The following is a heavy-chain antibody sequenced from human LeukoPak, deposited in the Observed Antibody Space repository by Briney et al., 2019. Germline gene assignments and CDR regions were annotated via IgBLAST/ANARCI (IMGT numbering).Heavy chain of an antibody. J-gene: IGHJ4*02. CDR3: ARSYSSSWDSDY. Sequence: ASVKVSCKASGYTFTSYDINWVRQATGQGLEWMGWMNPNSGNTGYAQKFQGRVTMTRNTSISTAYMKLSSLRSEDTAVYYCARSYSSSWDSDYWGQGTLVTVSS. V-gene: IGHV1-8*01. D-gene: IGHD6-13*01. CDR1: GYTFTSYD. CDR2: MNPNSGNT.